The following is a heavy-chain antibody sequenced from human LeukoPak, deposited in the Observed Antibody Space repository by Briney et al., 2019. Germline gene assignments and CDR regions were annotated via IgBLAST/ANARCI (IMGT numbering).Heavy chain of an antibody. Sequence: GGSLRLSCAASGFTFSIYGMHWVRQAPGKGLEWVAFIRYDGSDKYYAESVRGRFTISRDNSRNTLYLQMNILTVEDTAVYYCAKDNGYRGNDYIHYMDVWGKGTTVTVSS. J-gene: IGHJ6*03. CDR1: GFTFSIYG. D-gene: IGHD5-12*01. CDR2: IRYDGSDK. CDR3: AKDNGYRGNDYIHYMDV. V-gene: IGHV3-30*02.